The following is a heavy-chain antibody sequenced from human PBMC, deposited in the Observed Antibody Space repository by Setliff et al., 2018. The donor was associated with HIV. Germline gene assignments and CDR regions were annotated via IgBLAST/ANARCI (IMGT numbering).Heavy chain of an antibody. D-gene: IGHD5-18*01. CDR3: ARDQGYKYGDVFDI. Sequence: GGSLRLSCAGSGFTFRDYWVHWVRQIPGKGLVWVARIDNDGRDTDYADFVGGRFTISRDNTKNTLFLHMKSLRAEDMAVYYCARDQGYKYGDVFDIWGRGTKVTVSS. CDR2: IDNDGRDT. CDR1: GFTFRDYW. J-gene: IGHJ3*02. V-gene: IGHV3-74*01.